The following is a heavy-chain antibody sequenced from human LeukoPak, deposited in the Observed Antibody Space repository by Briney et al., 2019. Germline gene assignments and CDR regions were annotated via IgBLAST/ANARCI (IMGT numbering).Heavy chain of an antibody. CDR1: GFTFSSNY. V-gene: IGHV3-66*01. D-gene: IGHD3-16*02. Sequence: GGSLRLSCAASGFTFSSNYMSWVRLAPGKGLEWVSVIYSGGSTYYADSVKGRFTISRDNSKNTLYLQMNSLRAEDTAVYYCARAPYYDYVWGSYRREYYFDYWGQGTLVTVSS. CDR3: ARAPYYDYVWGSYRREYYFDY. CDR2: IYSGGST. J-gene: IGHJ4*02.